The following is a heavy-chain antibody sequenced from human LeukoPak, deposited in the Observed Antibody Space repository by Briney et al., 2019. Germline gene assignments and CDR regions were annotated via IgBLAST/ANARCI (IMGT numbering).Heavy chain of an antibody. Sequence: GGSLRLSCAASGFTFSSYWMSWVRQAPGKGLEWVANIKQDGSEKYYVDSVKGRFTISRDNAKNSLYLQMNSLRAEDTAVYYCARTCSGGSCYPFFYYGMDVWGQGTTVTVSS. CDR2: IKQDGSEK. CDR3: ARTCSGGSCYPFFYYGMDV. D-gene: IGHD2-15*01. V-gene: IGHV3-7*01. CDR1: GFTFSSYW. J-gene: IGHJ6*02.